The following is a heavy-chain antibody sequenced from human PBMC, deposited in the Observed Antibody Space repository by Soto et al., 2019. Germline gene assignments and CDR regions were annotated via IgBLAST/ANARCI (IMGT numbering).Heavy chain of an antibody. CDR2: IHPSGQPI. D-gene: IGHD1-26*01. J-gene: IGHJ3*01. CDR1: GFTFSSSE. Sequence: EVQLVESGGGLVQPGGSLRLSCAVSGFTFSSSEMYWVRQAPGKGLEWISYIHPSGQPIFYADSVKGRFTISRDNANNSLFLHMNSLRAEDTAVYYCGRRASRWGQGTMVTVSS. V-gene: IGHV3-48*03. CDR3: GRRASR.